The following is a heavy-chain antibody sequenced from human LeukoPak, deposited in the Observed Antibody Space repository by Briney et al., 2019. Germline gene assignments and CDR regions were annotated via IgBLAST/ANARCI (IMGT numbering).Heavy chain of an antibody. CDR1: GFTVSSNY. Sequence: GGSLRLSCAASGFTVSSNYMSWVRQAPGKGLEWVSVIYSGGSTYYADSVKGRFTISRDNSKNALYLQMNSLRAEDTAVYYCARDRGYSYGFDAFDIWGQGTMVTVSS. V-gene: IGHV3-66*02. CDR2: IYSGGST. J-gene: IGHJ3*02. CDR3: ARDRGYSYGFDAFDI. D-gene: IGHD5-18*01.